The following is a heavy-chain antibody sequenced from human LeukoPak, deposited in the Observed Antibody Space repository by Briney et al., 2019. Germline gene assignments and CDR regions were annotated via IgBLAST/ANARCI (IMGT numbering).Heavy chain of an antibody. CDR3: ARDRPYGSGSYYMPPFDY. D-gene: IGHD3-10*01. V-gene: IGHV1-18*01. CDR1: GYTFTSYG. J-gene: IGHJ4*02. CDR2: ISAYNGNT. Sequence: ASVKVSCKASGYTFTSYGISWVRQAPGQGLEWMGWISAYNGNTNYAQKLQGRVTMTTDTSTSTAYMGLRSLRSDDTAVYYCARDRPYGSGSYYMPPFDYWGQGTLVTVSS.